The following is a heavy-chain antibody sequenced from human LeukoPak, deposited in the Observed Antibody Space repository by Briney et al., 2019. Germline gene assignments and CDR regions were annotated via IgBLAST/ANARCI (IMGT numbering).Heavy chain of an antibody. CDR3: ARGTPIAAAGNYYFDY. Sequence: SETLSLTCAVYGGSFSGYYWSWIRQPPGKGLEWIGEINHSGSTNYNPSLKSRITISVDTSKNQFSLKLSSVTAADTAVYYCARGTPIAAAGNYYFDYWGQGTLVTVSS. J-gene: IGHJ4*02. V-gene: IGHV4-34*01. CDR2: INHSGST. D-gene: IGHD6-13*01. CDR1: GGSFSGYY.